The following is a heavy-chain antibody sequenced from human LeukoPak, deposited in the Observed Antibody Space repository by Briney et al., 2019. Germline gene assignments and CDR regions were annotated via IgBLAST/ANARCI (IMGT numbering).Heavy chain of an antibody. CDR3: ARDLWCGADCYGTFDI. J-gene: IGHJ3*02. Sequence: TGGSLRLSCAASGFTFSSGTMNWVRQAPGKGLEWISYISSSSSTIHYADSVKGRFTISRDNAKNSLYLQMNSLRAEDTAVYYCARDLWCGADCYGTFDIWGQGTMVSVSS. CDR1: GFTFSSGT. CDR2: ISSSSSTI. D-gene: IGHD2-21*02. V-gene: IGHV3-48*01.